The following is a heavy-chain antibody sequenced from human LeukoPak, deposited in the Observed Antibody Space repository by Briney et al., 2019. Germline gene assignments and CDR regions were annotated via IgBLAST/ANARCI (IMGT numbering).Heavy chain of an antibody. V-gene: IGHV3-30*18. J-gene: IGHJ4*02. CDR1: GFTFTSYA. Sequence: GRSLRLSCAASGFTFTSYAMHWVRQAPGKGLEWVGLISYDGSNKYYTDSVKGRFTISRDNSKNTLYLQMNSLRAEDTAVYYCAKSGIEAAGSLVYFDYWGQGTLVTASS. D-gene: IGHD6-13*01. CDR2: ISYDGSNK. CDR3: AKSGIEAAGSLVYFDY.